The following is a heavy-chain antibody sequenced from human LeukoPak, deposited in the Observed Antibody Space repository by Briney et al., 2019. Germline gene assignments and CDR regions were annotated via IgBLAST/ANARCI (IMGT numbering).Heavy chain of an antibody. CDR2: ISAYNGNT. D-gene: IGHD4-17*01. CDR3: ARDLGDYFYYYYYYGMDL. CDR1: GYTFTNYG. V-gene: IGHV1-18*01. J-gene: IGHJ6*02. Sequence: GASVKVSCKAPGYTFTNYGSSWVRQAPGQGLEWMGWISAYNGNTNYAQKLQGRVTMTTDTSTSTAYMELRSLRSDDTAVYYCARDLGDYFYYYYYYGMDLWGQGTTVTVSS.